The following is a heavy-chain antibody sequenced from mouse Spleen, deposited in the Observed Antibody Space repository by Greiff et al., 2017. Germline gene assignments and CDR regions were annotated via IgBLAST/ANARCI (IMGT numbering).Heavy chain of an antibody. CDR1: GYTFTSYW. CDR3: ARWNWDEGFAY. CDR2: IAPNSGGT. V-gene: IGHV1-72*01. J-gene: IGHJ3*01. Sequence: QVHVKQPGAELVKPGASVKLSCKASGYTFTSYWMHWVKQRPGRGLEWIGRIAPNSGGTKYNEKFKSKATLTVDKPSSTAYMQLSSLTSEDSAVYYCARWNWDEGFAYWGQGTLVTVSA. D-gene: IGHD4-1*01.